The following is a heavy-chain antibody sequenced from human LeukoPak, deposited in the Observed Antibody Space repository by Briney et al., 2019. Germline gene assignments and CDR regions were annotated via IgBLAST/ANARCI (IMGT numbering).Heavy chain of an antibody. CDR2: IYYSGST. Sequence: SETLSLTCTVSGDSISNYYWSWVQQPPGKGLEWIGYIYYSGSTNYNPSLKSRVTISVHASKNQFSLKLTSVTAADTAVYYCAGRHMSGVHFDYWGQGTLVTVSS. J-gene: IGHJ4*02. CDR3: AGRHMSGVHFDY. D-gene: IGHD3-10*01. CDR1: GDSISNYY. V-gene: IGHV4-59*01.